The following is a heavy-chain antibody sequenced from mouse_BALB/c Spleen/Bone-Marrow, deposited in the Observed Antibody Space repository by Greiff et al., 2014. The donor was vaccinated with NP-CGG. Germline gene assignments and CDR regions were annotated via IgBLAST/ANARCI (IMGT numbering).Heavy chain of an antibody. CDR3: TSGGYVNVYDARDC. CDR1: GYTFTSYV. CDR2: INPYNDGT. J-gene: IGHJ4*01. V-gene: IGHV1-14*01. Sequence: VQLQQSGPELVKPGASVKMSCKASGYTFTSYVMHWVKQKPGQGLEWIGYINPYNDGTKYNEKFKGKATLTSDKSSSTAYMERSSSTSESEAVYGGTSGGYVNVYDARDCGGKEPAFTVS. D-gene: IGHD2-10*02.